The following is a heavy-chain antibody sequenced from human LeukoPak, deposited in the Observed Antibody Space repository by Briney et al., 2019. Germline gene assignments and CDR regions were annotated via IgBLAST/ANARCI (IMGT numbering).Heavy chain of an antibody. CDR2: IYPGDSDT. D-gene: IGHD6-19*01. CDR3: ARGDRSGWYGLRDL. CDR1: GYSFTTYW. V-gene: IGHV5-51*01. Sequence: GESLKISCKGFGYSFTTYWIGWVRQMPGKGLEWMGIIYPGDSDTRYNPPLQGQVTISVDKSISTAYLQWSSLQVSDTAIYYCARGDRSGWYGLRDLWGQGTLVTVSS. J-gene: IGHJ4*02.